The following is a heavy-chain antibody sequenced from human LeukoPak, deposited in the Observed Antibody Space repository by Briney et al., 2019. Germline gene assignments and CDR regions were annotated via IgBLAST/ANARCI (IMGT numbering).Heavy chain of an antibody. V-gene: IGHV3-30*18. CDR3: AKDDYYDTSGYRD. J-gene: IGHJ4*02. CDR1: GFTFSDYY. D-gene: IGHD3-22*01. CDR2: ISYDVGKK. Sequence: GGSLRLSCAASGFTFSDYYMSWIRQAPGKGLEWVAVISYDVGKKYYADSVKGRFTISRDNSKNTLYLQMNSLRAEDAAVYYCAKDDYYDTSGYRDWGQGTLVTVSS.